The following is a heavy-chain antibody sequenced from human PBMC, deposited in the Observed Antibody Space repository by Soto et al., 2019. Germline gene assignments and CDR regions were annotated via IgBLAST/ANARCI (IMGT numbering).Heavy chain of an antibody. D-gene: IGHD1-26*01. Sequence: TLTLSCAACGVTFSSYGMYWVRQAPGKGLEWVAVISYDGSNKYYADSVKGRFTISRDNSKNTLYLQMNSLRAEDTAVYYCARDGRGPSALDLWGQGTLVTVSS. J-gene: IGHJ5*02. CDR3: ARDGRGPSALDL. CDR2: ISYDGSNK. CDR1: GVTFSSYG. V-gene: IGHV3-30*03.